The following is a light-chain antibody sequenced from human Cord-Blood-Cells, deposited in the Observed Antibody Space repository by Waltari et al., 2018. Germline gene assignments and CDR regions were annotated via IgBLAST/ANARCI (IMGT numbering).Light chain of an antibody. Sequence: DIQLTQSPSSLSASVGDRVTITCRASQGISSYLNWYRQKPGKVPKILIYDASSLQSGVLSRCSGSGSATDFTLTIISLQPEDVATYYCQRTYNAPPYTFGQGTKLEIK. CDR3: QRTYNAPPYT. CDR2: DAS. V-gene: IGKV1-27*01. J-gene: IGKJ2*01. CDR1: QGISSY.